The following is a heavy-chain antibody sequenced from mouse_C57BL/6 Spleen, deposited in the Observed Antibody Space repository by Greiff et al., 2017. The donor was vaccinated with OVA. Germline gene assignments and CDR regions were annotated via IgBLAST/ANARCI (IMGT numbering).Heavy chain of an antibody. CDR3: ARVYYYGSSAWFAY. D-gene: IGHD1-1*01. V-gene: IGHV5-16*01. J-gene: IGHJ3*01. CDR2: INYDGSST. CDR1: GFTFSDYY. Sequence: EVHLVESEGGLVQPGSSMKLSCTASGFTFSDYYMAWVRQVPEKGLEWVANINYDGSSTYYLDSLKSRFIISRDNAKNILYLQMSSLKSEDTATYYCARVYYYGSSAWFAYWGQGTLVTVSA.